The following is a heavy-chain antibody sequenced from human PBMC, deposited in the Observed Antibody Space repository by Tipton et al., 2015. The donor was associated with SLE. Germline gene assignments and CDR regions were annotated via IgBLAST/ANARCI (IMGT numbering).Heavy chain of an antibody. Sequence: TLSLTCTVSGGSISSYYWSWIRQPPGKGLEWIGYIYYSGSTNYNPSLKSRVTISVDTSKNQFSLKLSSVTAADTAVYYCASGNYYGLGNWYYFDYWGQGTLVTVSS. D-gene: IGHD3-10*01. J-gene: IGHJ4*02. CDR1: GGSISSYY. CDR3: ASGNYYGLGNWYYFDY. V-gene: IGHV4-59*01. CDR2: IYYSGST.